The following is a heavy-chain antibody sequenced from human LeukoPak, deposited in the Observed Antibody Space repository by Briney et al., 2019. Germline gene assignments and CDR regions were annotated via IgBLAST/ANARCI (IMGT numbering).Heavy chain of an antibody. V-gene: IGHV1-3*01. D-gene: IGHD5-18*01. CDR3: ARGYSAYYYYGMDV. CDR1: GYSFTNYP. Sequence: ASVKVSCKTSGYSFTNYPMHWVREAPGQRLEWMGWINVGSGYTKYSQKFQGRVTITRDTSASTVYMELSSLRSEDTAVYYCARGYSAYYYYGMDVWGQGTTVTVSS. J-gene: IGHJ6*02. CDR2: INVGSGYT.